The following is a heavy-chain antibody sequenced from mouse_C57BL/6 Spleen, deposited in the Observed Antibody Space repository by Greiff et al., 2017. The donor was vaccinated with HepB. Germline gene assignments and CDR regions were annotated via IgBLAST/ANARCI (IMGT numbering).Heavy chain of an antibody. D-gene: IGHD2-4*01. CDR3: ARGLYYDYGDY. CDR2: IDPSDSYT. CDR1: GYTFTSYW. Sequence: QVQLQQPGADLVMPGASVKLSCKASGYTFTSYWMHWVKQRPGQGLEWIGEIDPSDSYTNYNQKFKGKSTLTVDKSSSTAYMQLSSLASEDSAVYYYARGLYYDYGDYWGQGTTLTVSS. V-gene: IGHV1-69*01. J-gene: IGHJ2*01.